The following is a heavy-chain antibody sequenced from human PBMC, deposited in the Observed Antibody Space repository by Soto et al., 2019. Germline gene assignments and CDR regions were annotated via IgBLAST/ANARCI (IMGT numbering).Heavy chain of an antibody. J-gene: IGHJ4*02. Sequence: SETLSLTCTVSGGSISSYYWSWIRQPPGKGLEWIGYIYYSGSTNYNPSLKSRVTISVDTSKNQFSLKLSSVTAADTAVYYCARGCWYSDYWGQGTLVTVSS. D-gene: IGHD6-13*01. V-gene: IGHV4-59*01. CDR2: IYYSGST. CDR1: GGSISSYY. CDR3: ARGCWYSDY.